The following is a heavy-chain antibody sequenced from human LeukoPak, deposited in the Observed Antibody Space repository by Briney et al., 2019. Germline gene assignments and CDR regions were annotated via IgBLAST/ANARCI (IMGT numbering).Heavy chain of an antibody. J-gene: IGHJ3*02. V-gene: IGHV4-59*01. CDR2: IYYSGST. CDR3: AREPNWNYDAFDI. Sequence: SETLSLTCTVSGGSISSYYWSWIRQPPGKGLEWIGYIYYSGSTNYNPSLKGRVTISVDTSKNQFSLKLSSVTAADTAVYYCAREPNWNYDAFDIWGQGTMVTVSS. D-gene: IGHD1-7*01. CDR1: GGSISSYY.